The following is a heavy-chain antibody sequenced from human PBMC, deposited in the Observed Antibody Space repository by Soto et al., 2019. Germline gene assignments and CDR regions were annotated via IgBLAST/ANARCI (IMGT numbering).Heavy chain of an antibody. CDR3: ARDMLPSAPTTDYYYGMDV. D-gene: IGHD2-8*01. CDR2: IWYDGSNK. CDR1: GFTFSSYG. Sequence: GGSLRLSCAAAGFTFSSYGMHWVRQAPSKGLEWVAVIWYDGSNKYYADSVKGRFTISRDNSKNTLYLQMNSLRAEDTAVYYCARDMLPSAPTTDYYYGMDVWGQGTTVTVSS. V-gene: IGHV3-33*01. J-gene: IGHJ6*02.